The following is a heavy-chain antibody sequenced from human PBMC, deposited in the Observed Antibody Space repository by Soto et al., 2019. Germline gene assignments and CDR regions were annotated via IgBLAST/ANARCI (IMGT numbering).Heavy chain of an antibody. CDR3: ARSSSWAQFYHYYGMDV. D-gene: IGHD6-13*01. J-gene: IGHJ6*02. Sequence: LSLTCTVSGGSISSYYWSWSRQSPGKGLEWIGQIYYSGSSYYKPSLMSRVTISVDTSKNQFSMKLSSVTAADTAVYYCARSSSWAQFYHYYGMDVWGQGTTVTVSS. CDR2: IYYSGSS. V-gene: IGHV4-59*01. CDR1: GGSISSYY.